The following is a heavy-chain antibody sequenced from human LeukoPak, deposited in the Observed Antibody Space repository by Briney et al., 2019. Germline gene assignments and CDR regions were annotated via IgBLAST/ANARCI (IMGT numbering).Heavy chain of an antibody. CDR3: ARSYYDILTAYYNVEAFDI. Sequence: ASVKVSCKASGYTFTGYYIHWVRQAPGQGLEWMGWITPNSGGTNYAQKFQGWVTMTRDTSISTVYMELSRLRSDDTAVYYCARSYYDILTAYYNVEAFDIWGQGTMVTVSS. CDR2: ITPNSGGT. V-gene: IGHV1-2*04. D-gene: IGHD3-9*01. CDR1: GYTFTGYY. J-gene: IGHJ3*02.